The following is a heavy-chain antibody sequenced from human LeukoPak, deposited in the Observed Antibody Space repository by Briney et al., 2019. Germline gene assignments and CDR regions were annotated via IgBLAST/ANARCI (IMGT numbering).Heavy chain of an antibody. Sequence: GGSLRLSCAASGFTFSSYAMTWVRQAPGKGPEWVSGISDSGGSTYYADSVKGRFTISRDNSKNTLYLQMNSLRAEDTAVYYCARAEGTSYYYYGMDVWGQGTTVTVSS. CDR2: ISDSGGST. J-gene: IGHJ6*02. CDR3: ARAEGTSYYYYGMDV. CDR1: GFTFSSYA. V-gene: IGHV3-23*01. D-gene: IGHD2-2*01.